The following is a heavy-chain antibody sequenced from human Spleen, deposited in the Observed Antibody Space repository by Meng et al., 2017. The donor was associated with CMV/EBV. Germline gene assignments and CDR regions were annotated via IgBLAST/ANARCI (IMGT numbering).Heavy chain of an antibody. V-gene: IGHV1-2*02. Sequence: ASVKVSCKASGYTFTGNYMHWVRQAPGQGLEWMGWINPNSGVTNYAQELQGRVTMTRDTSISTAYMELSRLRSDDTAIYYCARVTLVARSKPSFAYWGQGTLVTVSS. D-gene: IGHD3-10*01. CDR2: INPNSGVT. J-gene: IGHJ4*02. CDR3: ARVTLVARSKPSFAY. CDR1: GYTFTGNY.